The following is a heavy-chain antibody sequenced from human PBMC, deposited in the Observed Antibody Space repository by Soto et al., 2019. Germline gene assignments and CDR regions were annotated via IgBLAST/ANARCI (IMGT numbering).Heavy chain of an antibody. CDR2: IWYDGSNK. Sequence: PGGSLRLSCAASGFAFHGYAMHWVRQAPGKGLEWVAVIWYDGSNKYYGDSVKGRFTISRDNSKNTVYLEMNSLRAEDTAVYYCARDRTIRYFDYWGQGTLVTVYS. CDR1: GFAFHGYA. V-gene: IGHV3-33*01. D-gene: IGHD3-9*01. J-gene: IGHJ4*02. CDR3: ARDRTIRYFDY.